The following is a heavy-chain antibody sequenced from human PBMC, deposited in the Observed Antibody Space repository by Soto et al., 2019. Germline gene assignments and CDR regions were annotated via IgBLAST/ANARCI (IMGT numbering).Heavy chain of an antibody. Sequence: ASVKVSCKASGGTFSSYAISWVRQAPGQGLEWMGGIIPIFGTANYAQKFQGRVTITADESTSTAYMELSSLRSEDTAVYYCALTYSSGPTRFDYWGQGTLVTVSS. CDR3: ALTYSSGPTRFDY. CDR2: IIPIFGTA. J-gene: IGHJ4*02. D-gene: IGHD6-19*01. CDR1: GGTFSSYA. V-gene: IGHV1-69*13.